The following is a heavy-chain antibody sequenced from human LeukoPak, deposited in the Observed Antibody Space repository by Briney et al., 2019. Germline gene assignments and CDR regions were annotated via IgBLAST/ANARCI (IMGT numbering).Heavy chain of an antibody. J-gene: IGHJ5*02. CDR1: GGSISSGGYS. V-gene: IGHV4-30-2*01. CDR3: ARGGPAALNWFDP. D-gene: IGHD2-2*01. Sequence: PSETLSLTCAVSGGSISSGGYSWSWIRQPPGKGLAGIGYIYHSGSTYYNPSLKSRVTISVDRSKNQFSLKLSSVTAADTAVYYCARGGPAALNWFDPWGQGTLVTVSS. CDR2: IYHSGST.